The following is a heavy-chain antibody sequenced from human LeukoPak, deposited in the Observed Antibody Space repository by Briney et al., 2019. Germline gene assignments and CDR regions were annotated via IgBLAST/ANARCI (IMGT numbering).Heavy chain of an antibody. CDR2: IYYSGST. CDR1: GGSISSSSYY. V-gene: IGHV4-39*02. Sequence: SETLSLTCTVSGGSISSSSYYWGWIRQPPGKGLEWIGSIYYSGSTYYNPSLKNRVTISVDTSKNQFSLKLSSVTAADTAVYYCARDYGGHFDYWGQGTLVTVSS. J-gene: IGHJ4*02. D-gene: IGHD4-23*01. CDR3: ARDYGGHFDY.